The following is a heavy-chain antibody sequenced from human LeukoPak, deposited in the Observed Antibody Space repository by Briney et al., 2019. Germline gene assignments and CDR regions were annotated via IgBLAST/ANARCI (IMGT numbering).Heavy chain of an antibody. CDR2: ISSSSSYI. Sequence: GGSLRLSCAASGFTFSSHSMNWVRQAPGKGLEWVSSISSSSSYIYYADSVKGRFTISRDSAKNSLYLQMNSLRAEDTAVYYCARGQDYGDYSWGQGTLVTVSS. V-gene: IGHV3-21*01. CDR3: ARGQDYGDYS. CDR1: GFTFSSHS. J-gene: IGHJ4*02. D-gene: IGHD4-17*01.